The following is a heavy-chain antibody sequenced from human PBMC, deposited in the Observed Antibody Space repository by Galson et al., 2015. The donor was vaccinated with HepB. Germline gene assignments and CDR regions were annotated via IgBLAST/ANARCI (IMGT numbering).Heavy chain of an antibody. CDR2: IIPIFGTA. J-gene: IGHJ4*02. CDR1: GGTFSSYA. Sequence: SVKVSCKASGGTFSSYAISWVRQAPGQGLEWMGGIIPIFGTANYAQKFQGRVAITADESTGTAYMELSSLRFEDTAVYCCARGTERGYYFFDYWGQGTLVTVSS. V-gene: IGHV1-69*13. D-gene: IGHD2/OR15-2a*01. CDR3: ARGTERGYYFFDY.